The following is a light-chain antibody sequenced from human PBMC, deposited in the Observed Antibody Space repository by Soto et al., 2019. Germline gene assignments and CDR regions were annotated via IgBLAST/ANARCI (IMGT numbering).Light chain of an antibody. CDR1: QSLLHRNGYNY. J-gene: IGKJ5*01. Sequence: DVVLTQSPLSLPVTPGEPASISCRSSQSLLHRNGYNYLDWYLQKPGQSPQLLIYLGSNRASGVPDRFSGSGSGTDFSLTISSLEPGDFAVYYCQQRSNWPLITFGQGTRLEIK. CDR2: LGS. CDR3: QQRSNWPLIT. V-gene: IGKV2-28*01.